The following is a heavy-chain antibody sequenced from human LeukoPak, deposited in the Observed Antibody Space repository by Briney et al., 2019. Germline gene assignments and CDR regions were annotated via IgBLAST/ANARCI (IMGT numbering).Heavy chain of an antibody. Sequence: SETLSLTCTVFGGSISTYYWSWIRQPPGKGLEWIGYIYYSGSTNYNPSLKSRVTISVDTSKNQFSLKLSSVTAADTAVYYCARGSYCSRTTCYTSPFDYWGQGTLVTVSS. D-gene: IGHD2-2*02. CDR2: IYYSGST. J-gene: IGHJ4*02. CDR3: ARGSYCSRTTCYTSPFDY. V-gene: IGHV4-59*01. CDR1: GGSISTYY.